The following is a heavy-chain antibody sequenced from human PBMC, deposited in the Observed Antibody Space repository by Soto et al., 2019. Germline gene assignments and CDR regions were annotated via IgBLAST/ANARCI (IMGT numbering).Heavy chain of an antibody. D-gene: IGHD3-22*01. J-gene: IGHJ6*02. CDR3: ASNYYDSSGYYRTPGNYYYYGMDV. Sequence: QVQLVQSGAEVKKPGSSVKVSCKASGGTFSSYAISWVRQAPGQGLEWMGGIIAIFGTANYAQKFQGRVTITADESTSTAYMELSSLRSEDTAVYYCASNYYDSSGYYRTPGNYYYYGMDVWGQGTTVTVSS. CDR1: GGTFSSYA. CDR2: IIAIFGTA. V-gene: IGHV1-69*01.